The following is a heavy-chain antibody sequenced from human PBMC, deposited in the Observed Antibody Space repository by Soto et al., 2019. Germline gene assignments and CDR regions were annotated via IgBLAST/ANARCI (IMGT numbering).Heavy chain of an antibody. J-gene: IGHJ4*02. CDR1: GFTFDDYG. Sequence: GGSLRLSCAASGFTFDDYGMSWVRQAPGKGLEWVSGINWNGGSTGYADSVKGRFTISRDNAKNSLYLQMNSLRAEDTALYYCARDFSEYSSGWYGDYWGQGTLVTVSS. CDR2: INWNGGST. V-gene: IGHV3-20*04. D-gene: IGHD6-19*01. CDR3: ARDFSEYSSGWYGDY.